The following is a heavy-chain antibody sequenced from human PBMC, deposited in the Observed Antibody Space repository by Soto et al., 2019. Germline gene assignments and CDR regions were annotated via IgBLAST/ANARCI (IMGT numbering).Heavy chain of an antibody. CDR1: GFTFSSYG. V-gene: IGHV3-33*01. D-gene: IGHD3-22*01. CDR3: ARDHYYDSSGLDAFDI. Sequence: VGSLRLSCAASGFTFSSYGMHWVRQAPGKGLEWVAVIWYDGSNKYYADSVKGRFTISRDNSKNTLYLQMNSLRAEDTAVYYCARDHYYDSSGLDAFDIWGQGTMVTVSS. CDR2: IWYDGSNK. J-gene: IGHJ3*02.